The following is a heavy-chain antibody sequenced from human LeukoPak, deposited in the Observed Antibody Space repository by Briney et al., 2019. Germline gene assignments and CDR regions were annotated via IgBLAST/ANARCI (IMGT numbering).Heavy chain of an antibody. CDR1: GGSISSSSYY. V-gene: IGHV4-39*01. Sequence: SETLSLTCTVSGGSISSSSYYWGWIRQPPGKGLEWIGSIFYSGSTYYNPSLKSRVTISVDTSKNQFSLKLSSATAADTAVYYCARRNDYYDSSGYFSGCAFDIWGQGTMVTVSS. CDR3: ARRNDYYDSSGYFSGCAFDI. D-gene: IGHD3-22*01. J-gene: IGHJ3*02. CDR2: IFYSGST.